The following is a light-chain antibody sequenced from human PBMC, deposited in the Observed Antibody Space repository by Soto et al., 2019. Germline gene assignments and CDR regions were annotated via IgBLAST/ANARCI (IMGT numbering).Light chain of an antibody. CDR3: CSYAGSSTYV. V-gene: IGLV2-23*01. CDR2: EGS. Sequence: QSTRTEPGSGSGSPGQSITISCTGTSSDVGNYDLVSWYQQLPGKAPKFILYEGSKRPSGVSNRFSGSKSGNTASLTISGLQAEDEADYYCCSYAGSSTYVFGTGPKVTVL. CDR1: SSDVGNYDL. J-gene: IGLJ1*01.